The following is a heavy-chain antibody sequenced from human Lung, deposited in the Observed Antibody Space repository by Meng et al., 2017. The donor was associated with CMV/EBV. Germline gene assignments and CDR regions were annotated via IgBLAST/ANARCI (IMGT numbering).Heavy chain of an antibody. J-gene: IGHJ4*02. V-gene: IGHV3-21*01. CDR2: ITNGKNYI. CDR3: ARDWGLRPADIDY. D-gene: IGHD2-21*02. CDR1: GFTFSSYS. Sequence: GESXKISXAASGFTFSSYSMSWVRQAPGKGLEWVSSITNGKNYIYYADSVKGRFTISRDNAKNSLYLQMNSLRAEDTAVYYCARDWGLRPADIDYWGQGXLVTVPQ.